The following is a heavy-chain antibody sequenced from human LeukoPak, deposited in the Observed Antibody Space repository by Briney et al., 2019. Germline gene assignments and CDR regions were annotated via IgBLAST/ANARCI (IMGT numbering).Heavy chain of an antibody. Sequence: ASVKVSCKASGYTFTSYYMHWVRQAPGQGLEWMGIINPSGGSTSYAQKFQGRVTMTRDTSTSTVYMELSSLRSDDTAVYYCARDEGDGYNSRYYFDYWGQGTLVTVSS. J-gene: IGHJ4*02. D-gene: IGHD5-12*01. CDR2: INPSGGST. CDR1: GYTFTSYY. V-gene: IGHV1-46*01. CDR3: ARDEGDGYNSRYYFDY.